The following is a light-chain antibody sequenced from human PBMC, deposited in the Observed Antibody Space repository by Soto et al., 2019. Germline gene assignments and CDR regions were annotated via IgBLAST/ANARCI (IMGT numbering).Light chain of an antibody. CDR1: QTIANN. J-gene: IGKJ2*01. CDR3: QQYNNWPPYT. V-gene: IGKV3-15*01. CDR2: GAS. Sequence: ETVMTQSPATLSVSPGERATLSCRASQTIANNLAWYQQRPGQAPRLLIYGASTRATGIPARFSGSVSGTEFTHTISSLQSEDFAIYYCQQYNNWPPYTFGQGTKLEIK.